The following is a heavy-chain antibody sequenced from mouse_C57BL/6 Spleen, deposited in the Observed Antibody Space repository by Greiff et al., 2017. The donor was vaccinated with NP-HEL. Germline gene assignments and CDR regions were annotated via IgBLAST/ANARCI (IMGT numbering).Heavy chain of an antibody. CDR3: TAQATSYAMDY. CDR2: IYPGDGDT. V-gene: IGHV1-82*01. Sequence: QVQLQQSGPELVKPGASVKISCKASGYAFSSSWMNWVKQRPGKGLEWIGRIYPGDGDTNYNGKFKGKATLTADKSSSTAYMQLSSLTSEDSAVYFCTAQATSYAMDYWGQGTSVTVSS. J-gene: IGHJ4*01. CDR1: GYAFSSSW. D-gene: IGHD3-2*02.